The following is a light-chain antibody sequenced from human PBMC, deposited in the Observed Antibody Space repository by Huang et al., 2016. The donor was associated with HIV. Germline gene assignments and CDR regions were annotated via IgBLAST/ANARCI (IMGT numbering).Light chain of an antibody. CDR2: WAS. V-gene: IGKV4-1*01. CDR1: QNLLYNSNNKNY. J-gene: IGKJ1*01. CDR3: QQYYSSLWT. Sequence: DIVMTQSPDSLTVSLGERATIHCKSSQNLLYNSNNKNYLNWYQQKPGKPPKLLIYWASARESGVPDRFSGSGSGTNFTLNINNLQAEDVAVYYCQQYYSSLWTFGQGTKVEIK.